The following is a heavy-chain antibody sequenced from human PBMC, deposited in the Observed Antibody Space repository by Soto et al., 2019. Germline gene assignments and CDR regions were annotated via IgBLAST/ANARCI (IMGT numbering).Heavy chain of an antibody. J-gene: IGHJ4*02. Sequence: QVQLVQSGAEVKKPGASVKVSCKASGYTFTSYDINWVRQATGQGLEWIGWMNPNSGNTGYAQKFQGRVTMTRNTSISTAYMELSSLRSEATAVYYCARGGRYYYDSSGYYYAFDSWGQGTLVTVSS. CDR1: GYTFTSYD. CDR3: ARGGRYYYDSSGYYYAFDS. CDR2: MNPNSGNT. D-gene: IGHD3-22*01. V-gene: IGHV1-8*01.